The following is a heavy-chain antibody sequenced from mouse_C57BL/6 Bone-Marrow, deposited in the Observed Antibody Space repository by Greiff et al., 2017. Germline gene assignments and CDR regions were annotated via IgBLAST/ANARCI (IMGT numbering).Heavy chain of an antibody. CDR1: GYTFTSYW. D-gene: IGHD1-1*01. Sequence: QVQLQQSGAELVKPGASVKLSCTASGYTFTSYWITWVKQRPGQGLEWIGDIYPGSGSTNYNEKFKCNATLTVDTSSSTAYLQLSSLTSEDSAVYYCARVPLRYLGLDCWGQGTSVTVSS. V-gene: IGHV1-55*01. CDR3: ARVPLRYLGLDC. CDR2: IYPGSGST. J-gene: IGHJ4*01.